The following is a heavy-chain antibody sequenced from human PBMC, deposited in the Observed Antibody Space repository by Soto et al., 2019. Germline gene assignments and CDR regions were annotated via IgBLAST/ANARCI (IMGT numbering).Heavy chain of an antibody. J-gene: IGHJ5*02. V-gene: IGHV1-69*01. D-gene: IGHD2-21*02. CDR2: LIPVLGTT. Sequence: QLQLVQSGAEVKKPGSSVKVSFKASGGTLSTYEVTWGRQAPGQGLEWMGGLIPVLGTTTYAPKFQDRITITADDSTNTAYLEVNSLRSADTAVYYSARVGTPLVTAGWFDPWGQGTLVTVSS. CDR3: ARVGTPLVTAGWFDP. CDR1: GGTLSTYE.